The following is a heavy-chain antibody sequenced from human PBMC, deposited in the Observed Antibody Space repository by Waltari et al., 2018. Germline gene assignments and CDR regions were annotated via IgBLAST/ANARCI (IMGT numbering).Heavy chain of an antibody. D-gene: IGHD6-19*01. V-gene: IGHV3-9*01. Sequence: EVQLVESGGGLVQPGRSLRLSCAASGFTFDDYAMHWVRQAPGKGLEWVSGISWNSGSIGYADSVKGRFTISRDNAKNSLYLQMNSLRAEDTALYYCAKDIASGWSEGWFDPWGQGTLVTVSS. J-gene: IGHJ5*02. CDR2: ISWNSGSI. CDR3: AKDIASGWSEGWFDP. CDR1: GFTFDDYA.